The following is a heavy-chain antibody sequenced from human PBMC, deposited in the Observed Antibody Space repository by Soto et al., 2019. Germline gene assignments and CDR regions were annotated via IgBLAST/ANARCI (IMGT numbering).Heavy chain of an antibody. CDR1: GLTISGKKY. CDR2: LYDVDGS. J-gene: IGHJ3*01. V-gene: IGHV3-53*01. D-gene: IGHD1-1*01. CDR3: ATWHEREHAYDV. Sequence: DVQLVESGGGLIQPGASLRLSCAAFGLTISGKKYVAWVRQAPGKGLEWLSGLYDVDGSFYADSVRGRFTTSSDSSKTTVYLQMNDLRPDDTAVYYCATWHEREHAYDVWGQGTTVTVSS.